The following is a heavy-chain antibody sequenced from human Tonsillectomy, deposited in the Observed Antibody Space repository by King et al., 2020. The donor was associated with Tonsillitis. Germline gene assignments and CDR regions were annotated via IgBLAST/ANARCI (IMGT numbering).Heavy chain of an antibody. CDR1: W. D-gene: IGHD3-3*01. J-gene: IGHJ4*02. CDR2: NKSKTNGRTK. V-gene: IGHV3-15*07. Sequence: WMNWVRQAPGKGLEWGGRNKSKTNGRTKDYAAPVKGRFTISRDDSKNTLYLQMISLKTADTAMYYCTTDGEVLRFLEGTGYWGQGTLVTVSS. CDR3: TTDGEVLRFLEGTGY.